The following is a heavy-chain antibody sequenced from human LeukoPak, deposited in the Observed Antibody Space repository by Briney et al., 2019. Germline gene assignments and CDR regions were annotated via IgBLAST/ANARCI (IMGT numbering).Heavy chain of an antibody. V-gene: IGHV1-8*01. J-gene: IGHJ4*02. CDR1: GYTFTSYD. D-gene: IGHD6-13*01. CDR2: MNPNSGNT. Sequence: ASVKVSCKASGYTFTSYDINWVRQATGQGLEWMGWMNPNSGNTGYAQKFQGRVTMTRNTSISTAYMELSSLRSGDTAVYYCARGQPAAGQKALIDYWGQGTLVTVSS. CDR3: ARGQPAAGQKALIDY.